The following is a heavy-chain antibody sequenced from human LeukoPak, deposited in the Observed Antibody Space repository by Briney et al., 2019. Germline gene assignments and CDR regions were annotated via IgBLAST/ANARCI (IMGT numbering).Heavy chain of an antibody. CDR3: ATDGGYYDSSRDGAFDI. J-gene: IGHJ3*02. D-gene: IGHD3-22*01. CDR1: GYTLTELS. CDR2: FDPEDGET. V-gene: IGHV1-24*01. Sequence: ASVKVSCKVSGYTLTELSKYWVRQAPGTGLEWMGGFDPEDGETIYAQQFQGRVTMTEDTSTDTAYMELSSLRSEDTAVYYCATDGGYYDSSRDGAFDIWDQGTMVTVSS.